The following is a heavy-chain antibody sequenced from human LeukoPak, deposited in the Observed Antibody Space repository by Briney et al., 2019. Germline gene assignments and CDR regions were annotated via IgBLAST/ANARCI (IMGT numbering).Heavy chain of an antibody. Sequence: ASVKVSCKASGYTFTSYGISWVRQAPGQGLEWMGWISAYNGNTNYAQKLQGRVTMTTDTSTSTAYMELRSLRSDDTAVNYCARVKTRNYYDSSGYYYVSDYWGQGTLVTVSS. V-gene: IGHV1-18*01. CDR1: GYTFTSYG. D-gene: IGHD3-22*01. CDR2: ISAYNGNT. J-gene: IGHJ4*02. CDR3: ARVKTRNYYDSSGYYYVSDY.